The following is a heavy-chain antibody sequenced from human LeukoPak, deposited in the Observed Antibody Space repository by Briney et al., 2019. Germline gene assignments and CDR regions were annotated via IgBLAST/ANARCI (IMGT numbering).Heavy chain of an antibody. V-gene: IGHV4-39*01. CDR2: IYYTGST. Sequence: SETLSLTCTVSGGSISSSSYYWGWIRQPPGKGLEWIAIIYYTGSTYYNPSLKSRVTMSVDTSKNQFSLKLTSATAADTAVYYCARLRPVVVTAGYFDYWGQGTLVTVSS. CDR3: ARLRPVVVTAGYFDY. CDR1: GGSISSSSYY. D-gene: IGHD2-21*02. J-gene: IGHJ4*02.